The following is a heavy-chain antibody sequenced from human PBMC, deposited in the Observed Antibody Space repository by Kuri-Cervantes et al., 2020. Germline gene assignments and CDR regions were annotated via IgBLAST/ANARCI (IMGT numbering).Heavy chain of an antibody. CDR2: IKQDGSEK. J-gene: IGHJ4*02. CDR1: GFTFSSYA. D-gene: IGHD4-17*01. Sequence: GSLRLSCAASGFTFSSYAMHWVRQAPGKGLEWVANIKQDGSEKYYVDSVKGRFTISRDNAKNSLYLQMNSLRAEDTAVYYCARTYGDYVFFHFDYWGQGTLVTVSS. CDR3: ARTYGDYVFFHFDY. V-gene: IGHV3-7*01.